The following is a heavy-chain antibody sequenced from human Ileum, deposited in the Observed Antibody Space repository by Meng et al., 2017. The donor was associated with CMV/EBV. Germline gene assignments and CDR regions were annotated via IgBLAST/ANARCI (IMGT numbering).Heavy chain of an antibody. D-gene: IGHD1-26*01. CDR2: INHSGST. CDR3: ARGLLV. V-gene: IGHV4-34*01. CDR1: GGPFSGYY. J-gene: IGHJ4*02. Sequence: SETLSLTCAVYGGPFSGYYWSWIRQPPGKGLEWIGEINHSGSTNYNPSLKSRVTISVDTSKNQFSLKLSSVTAADTAVYYCARGLLVRGQGTLVTVSS.